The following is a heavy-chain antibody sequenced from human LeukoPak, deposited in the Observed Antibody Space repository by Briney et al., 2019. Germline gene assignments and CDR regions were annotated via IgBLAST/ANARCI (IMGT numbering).Heavy chain of an antibody. CDR1: GFTFSSYA. CDR3: ARGGISGYDLDYYYYGMDV. J-gene: IGHJ6*02. V-gene: IGHV3-30-3*01. CDR2: ISYDGSNK. Sequence: PGGSLRLSCAASGFTFSSYAMHWVRQAPGKGLGWVAVISYDGSNKYYADSVKGRFTISRDNSKNTLYLQMNSLRAEDTAVYYCARGGISGYDLDYYYYGMDVWGQGTTVTVSS. D-gene: IGHD5-12*01.